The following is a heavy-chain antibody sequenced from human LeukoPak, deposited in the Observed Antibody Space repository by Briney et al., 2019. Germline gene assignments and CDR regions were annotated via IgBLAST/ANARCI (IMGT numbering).Heavy chain of an antibody. D-gene: IGHD2-21*02. CDR3: ARDRRKGYCGGDCYSGYWYFDL. CDR2: INPSGGTT. V-gene: IGHV1-46*01. CDR1: GYTFPSYF. J-gene: IGHJ2*01. Sequence: ASVKVSCKASGYTFPSYFMHWVRQAPGQGLEWMGIINPSGGTTNYAQKFQGRVTMTRDTSTSTVYMELSGLTSEDTAVYYCARDRRKGYCGGDCYSGYWYFDLWGRGTLVSVSS.